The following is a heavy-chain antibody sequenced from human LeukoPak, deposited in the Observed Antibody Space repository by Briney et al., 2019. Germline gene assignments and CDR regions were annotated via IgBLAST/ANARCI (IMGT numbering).Heavy chain of an antibody. D-gene: IGHD3-16*01. CDR2: IYASGNT. CDR1: GASISSYH. J-gene: IGHJ4*02. V-gene: IGHV4-4*07. CDR3: ARVRLQPGTRLLIPNYFDY. Sequence: PSETLSLTCSVSGASISSYHWTWIRQPAGKGLEWIGRIYASGNTDYNPSLKSRVTMSVDTSKNQFSLKLSSVTAADTAIYYCARVRLQPGTRLLIPNYFDYWGRGTLVTVSS.